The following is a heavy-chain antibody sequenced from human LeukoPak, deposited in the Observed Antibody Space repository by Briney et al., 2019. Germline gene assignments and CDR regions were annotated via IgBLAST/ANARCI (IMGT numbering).Heavy chain of an antibody. CDR3: AREPLRFLEWLFPKSYYYYGMDV. Sequence: ASVKVSCTASGYTFTSYGISWVRQAPGQGLEWMGWISAYNGNTNYAQKLQGRVTMTTDTSTSTAYMELRSLRSDDTAVYYCAREPLRFLEWLFPKSYYYYGMDVWGQGTTVTVSS. CDR1: GYTFTSYG. V-gene: IGHV1-18*01. CDR2: ISAYNGNT. J-gene: IGHJ6*02. D-gene: IGHD3-3*01.